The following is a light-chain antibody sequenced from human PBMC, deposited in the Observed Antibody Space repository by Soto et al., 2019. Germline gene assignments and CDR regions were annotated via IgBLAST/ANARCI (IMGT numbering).Light chain of an antibody. Sequence: QTVVTQEPSFSVSPGGTVTLTCGLSSGSVSTSYYPSWYQQTPGQAPRTLIYNTYTRSSGVPDRFSASIPGDKAALTITGAQADDESDYYCVLYMGSGISVFGGGTQLTVL. CDR2: NTY. CDR1: SGSVSTSYY. CDR3: VLYMGSGISV. V-gene: IGLV8-61*01. J-gene: IGLJ2*01.